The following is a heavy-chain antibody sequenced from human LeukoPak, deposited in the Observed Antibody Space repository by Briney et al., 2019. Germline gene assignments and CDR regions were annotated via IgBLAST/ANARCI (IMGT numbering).Heavy chain of an antibody. Sequence: SETLSLTCTVSGYSISSGYYWGWIRQPPGKGLEWIGSIYHSGSTYYNPSLKSRVTISVDTSKNQFSLKLSSVTAADTAVYYCASFTYGENYFDSWGQGILVTVSS. CDR1: GYSISSGYY. CDR2: IYHSGST. D-gene: IGHD4/OR15-4a*01. J-gene: IGHJ4*02. CDR3: ASFTYGENYFDS. V-gene: IGHV4-38-2*02.